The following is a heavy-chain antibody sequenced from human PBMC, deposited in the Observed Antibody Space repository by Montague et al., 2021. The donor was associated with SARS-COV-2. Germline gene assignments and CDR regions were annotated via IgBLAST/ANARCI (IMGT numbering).Heavy chain of an antibody. CDR3: TRLALLVAGGIGCFGP. V-gene: IGHV4-39*01. Sequence: SETLSLTCSVSGDSISTSTFYWGWIRQSPGKGLEWIGTISYNGRTFYNPSLRSRLTISVDPSENQFSLKLNSVTAADTAVYYCTRLALLVAGGIGCFGPWGQGTLVTVSS. CDR1: GDSISTSTFY. D-gene: IGHD1-1*01. J-gene: IGHJ5*02. CDR2: ISYNGRT.